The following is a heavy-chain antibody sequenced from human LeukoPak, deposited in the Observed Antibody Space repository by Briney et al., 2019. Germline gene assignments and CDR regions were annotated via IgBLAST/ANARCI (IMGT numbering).Heavy chain of an antibody. V-gene: IGHV4-31*03. Sequence: SETLSFTCTVSGVSISSGGYYWSWIRQHPGKGLEWIGYIYYSGSTYYNPSLKSRVTISVDTSKNQFSLKLSSVTAADTAVYYCAREWFSSYVWGSFYYFDYWGQGTLVTVSS. CDR2: IYYSGST. CDR3: AREWFSSYVWGSFYYFDY. D-gene: IGHD3-16*01. CDR1: GVSISSGGYY. J-gene: IGHJ4*02.